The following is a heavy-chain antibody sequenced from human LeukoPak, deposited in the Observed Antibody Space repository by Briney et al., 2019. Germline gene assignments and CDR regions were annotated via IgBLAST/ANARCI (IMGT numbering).Heavy chain of an antibody. D-gene: IGHD4-23*01. CDR1: GYTLTELS. J-gene: IGHJ6*02. CDR2: FDPEDGET. CDR3: ATAPLFKYGSTVDTHYYYYGMDV. Sequence: ASVKVSFKVSGYTLTELSMHWVRQAPGKGLEWMGGFDPEDGETIYAQKFQGRVTMTEDTSTDTAYMELSSLRSEDTAVYYCATAPLFKYGSTVDTHYYYYGMDVWGQGTTVTVSS. V-gene: IGHV1-24*01.